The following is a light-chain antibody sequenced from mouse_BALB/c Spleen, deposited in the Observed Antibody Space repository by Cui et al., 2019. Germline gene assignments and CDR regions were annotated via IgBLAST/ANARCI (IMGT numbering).Light chain of an antibody. CDR2: LTS. CDR3: QQWSSNPPT. Sequence: QIVHTQSPAPTSASPGEKVTMTGRAMSSVSFMYWYQQKPRSSPKPWIYLTSNLASGVPARCSGSGSGNSYSLTISSMEAEEAATYYCQQWSSNPPTFGAGTKLELK. CDR1: SSVSF. J-gene: IGKJ5*01. V-gene: IGKV4-68*01.